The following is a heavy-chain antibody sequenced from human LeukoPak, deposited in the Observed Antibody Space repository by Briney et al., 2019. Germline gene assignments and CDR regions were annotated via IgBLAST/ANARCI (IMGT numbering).Heavy chain of an antibody. D-gene: IGHD3-10*01. Sequence: ASVKVSCKASGYTFTGYYMHWVRQAPGQGLEWMGWINPNSGGTNYAQKFQGRVTMTMDTSISTAYMELSRLRSDDTAVYYCASPPLWFGELSLDYWGQGTLVTVSS. CDR2: INPNSGGT. CDR1: GYTFTGYY. J-gene: IGHJ4*02. V-gene: IGHV1-2*02. CDR3: ASPPLWFGELSLDY.